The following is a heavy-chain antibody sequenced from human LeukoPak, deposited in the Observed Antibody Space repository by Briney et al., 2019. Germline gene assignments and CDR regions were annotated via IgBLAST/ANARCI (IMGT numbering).Heavy chain of an antibody. Sequence: SETLSLTCAVYGGSFSGYYWSWIRQPPGKGLEWIGEMNHSGSTNYDPSLKSRVTISVDTSKNQFSLKLSSVTAADTAVYYCARGTVLRYFDWIGYFDLWGRGTLVTVSS. D-gene: IGHD3-9*01. CDR1: GGSFSGYY. J-gene: IGHJ2*01. CDR3: ARGTVLRYFDWIGYFDL. CDR2: MNHSGST. V-gene: IGHV4-34*01.